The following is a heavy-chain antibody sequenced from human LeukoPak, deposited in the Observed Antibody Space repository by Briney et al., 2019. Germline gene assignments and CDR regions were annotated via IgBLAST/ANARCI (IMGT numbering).Heavy chain of an antibody. J-gene: IGHJ4*02. Sequence: GGSLRLSCAASGFTFSSYSMNWVRQAPGKGLEWVSSISSSSSYIYYADSVKGRFTISRDNSKNTLYLQMNSLRAEDTAVYYCARGDPGIAAPCDYWGQGTLVTVSS. CDR2: ISSSSSYI. CDR3: ARGDPGIAAPCDY. V-gene: IGHV3-21*01. CDR1: GFTFSSYS. D-gene: IGHD6-13*01.